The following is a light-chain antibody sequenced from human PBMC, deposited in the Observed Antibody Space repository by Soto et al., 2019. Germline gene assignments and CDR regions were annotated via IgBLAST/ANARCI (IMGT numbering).Light chain of an antibody. Sequence: EIVLTQSPGTLSLSPGERATLSCRASQSVSSSYLARYQQKPGQAPRLLIYGASSRATGIPDRFSGSGSGTDFTLTISRLEPEDFAVYYCQQYGSSPRTFGHGTKVDIK. CDR1: QSVSSSY. CDR2: GAS. V-gene: IGKV3-20*01. J-gene: IGKJ1*01. CDR3: QQYGSSPRT.